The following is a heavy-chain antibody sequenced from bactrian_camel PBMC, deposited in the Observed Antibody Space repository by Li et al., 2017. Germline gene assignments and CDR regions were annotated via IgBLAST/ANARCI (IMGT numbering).Heavy chain of an antibody. CDR2: IASAGST. J-gene: IGHJ4*01. CDR3: AASTRRGMIAMPPGGYRRDIAS. V-gene: IGHV3S53*01. CDR1: GYTQLQFIDY. Sequence: HVQLVESGGGSVKAGESLRLSCAPTGYTQLQFIDYMGWFRQAPGKEREEVALIASAGSTSYADSVKGRFTISKDNAKNTLYLQMNNLKPEDTAMYYCAASTRRGMIAMPPGGYRRDIASGARGPRSPSP. D-gene: IGHD4*01.